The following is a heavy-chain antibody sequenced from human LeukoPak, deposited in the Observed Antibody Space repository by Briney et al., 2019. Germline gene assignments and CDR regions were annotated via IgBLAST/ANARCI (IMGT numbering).Heavy chain of an antibody. CDR3: ARALKGDPYDFWSGYSRGVIFDY. CDR2: ISWNSGRI. D-gene: IGHD3-3*01. V-gene: IGHV3-9*01. Sequence: GGSLRLSCAASGFTFDDYAMHWVRQGPGKGLEWVSGISWNSGRIGYADSVKGRFTISRDSAKNSLYLQMDSLRAEDTALYYCARALKGDPYDFWSGYSRGVIFDYWGQGTLVTVSS. CDR1: GFTFDDYA. J-gene: IGHJ4*02.